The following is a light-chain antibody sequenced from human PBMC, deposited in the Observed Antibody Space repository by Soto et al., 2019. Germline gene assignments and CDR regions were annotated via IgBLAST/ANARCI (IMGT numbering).Light chain of an antibody. CDR2: VGTGGIVG. CDR3: GADHGSGSNLGV. Sequence: QTVVTQPPSASASLGASVTLTCTLSSGYSNYKVDWYQQRPGKGPRFVMRVGTGGIVGSKGDGIPDRFSVLGSGLNRYLTIKNIQEEDESDYHCGADHGSGSNLGVFGGWTKLTVL. V-gene: IGLV9-49*01. J-gene: IGLJ2*01. CDR1: SGYSNYK.